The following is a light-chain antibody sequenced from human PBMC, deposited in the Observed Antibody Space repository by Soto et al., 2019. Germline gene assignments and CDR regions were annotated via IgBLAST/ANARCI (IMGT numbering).Light chain of an antibody. J-gene: IGKJ2*01. CDR2: AAS. Sequence: DIQMTQSPSSLSASVGDRVTITCRASQSISSYLNWYQQKPGKAPKLLIYAASSLQSGVPSRFSGSGSGTDFTLTISSLPPEDFATYYCQQSYSTPQNTFGQGTKLEIK. CDR3: QQSYSTPQNT. CDR1: QSISSY. V-gene: IGKV1-39*01.